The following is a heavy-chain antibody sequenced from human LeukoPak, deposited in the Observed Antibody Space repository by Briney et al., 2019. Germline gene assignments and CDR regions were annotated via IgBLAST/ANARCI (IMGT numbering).Heavy chain of an antibody. Sequence: GGSLRLSCVASGFTFSSYAMTWVRQAPGKGLEWVSAISGSGGSTYYADSVKGRFTISRDNSKNTLYLQMNSLRAEDTAVYYCAKDRRAGSRATYPWGQGTLVTVSS. CDR3: AKDRRAGSRATYP. CDR1: GFTFSSYA. CDR2: ISGSGGST. V-gene: IGHV3-23*01. J-gene: IGHJ5*02. D-gene: IGHD6-19*01.